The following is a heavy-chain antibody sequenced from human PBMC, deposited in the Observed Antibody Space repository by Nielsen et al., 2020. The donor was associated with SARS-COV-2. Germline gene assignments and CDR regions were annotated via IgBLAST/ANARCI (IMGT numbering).Heavy chain of an antibody. J-gene: IGHJ4*02. CDR1: GYSFTSYW. D-gene: IGHD3-22*01. V-gene: IGHV5-51*01. CDR3: ARHSYDSSGYYWFDY. Sequence: GESLKISCKGSGYSFTSYWIGWVRQMPGKGLEWMGIIYPGDSDTRYSPSFQGQVTISADKSISTAYLQWSSPKASDTAMYYCARHSYDSSGYYWFDYWGQGTLVTVSS. CDR2: IYPGDSDT.